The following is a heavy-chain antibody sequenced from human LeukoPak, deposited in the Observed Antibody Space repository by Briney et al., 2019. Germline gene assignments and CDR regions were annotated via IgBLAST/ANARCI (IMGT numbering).Heavy chain of an antibody. J-gene: IGHJ3*02. V-gene: IGHV4-38-2*01. CDR3: ARSRRLRYLRLTANDAFDI. CDR1: GYSIGSGFY. Sequence: KPSETLSLTCAVSGYSIGSGFYWGWVRQPPGKGLEWIGEINHSGSTNYNPSLKSRVTISVDTSKNLFSLKLSSVTAADTAVYYCARSRRLRYLRLTANDAFDIWGQGTMVTVSS. D-gene: IGHD3-9*01. CDR2: INHSGST.